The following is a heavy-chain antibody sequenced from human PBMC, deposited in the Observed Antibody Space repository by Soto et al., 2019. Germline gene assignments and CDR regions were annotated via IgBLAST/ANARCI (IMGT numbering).Heavy chain of an antibody. V-gene: IGHV4-59*01. CDR1: GGSISSYY. J-gene: IGHJ4*02. D-gene: IGHD5-12*01. CDR3: ARVGYSGYDWDFDY. CDR2: IYYSGST. Sequence: SETLSLTCTVSGGSISSYYWSWIRQPPGKGLEWIGYIYYSGSTNYNPSLKSRVTISVDTSKNQFSLKLSSVTAADTAVYYCARVGYSGYDWDFDYWGQGTLVTVSS.